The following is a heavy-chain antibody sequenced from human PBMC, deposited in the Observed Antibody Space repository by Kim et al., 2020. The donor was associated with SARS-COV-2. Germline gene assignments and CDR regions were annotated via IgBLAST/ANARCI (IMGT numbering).Heavy chain of an antibody. J-gene: IGHJ5*02. D-gene: IGHD4-17*01. Sequence: YNPSRKSRVTISVDTSKDQFSLKLSSVTAADTALYYCARHDYGNNWFDPWGQGTLVTVSS. V-gene: IGHV4-39*01. CDR3: ARHDYGNNWFDP.